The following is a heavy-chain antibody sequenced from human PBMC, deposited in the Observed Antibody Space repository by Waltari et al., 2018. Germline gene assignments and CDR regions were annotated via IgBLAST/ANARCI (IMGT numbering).Heavy chain of an antibody. D-gene: IGHD2-8*02. Sequence: QVQLVQSGAEVKKPGSPGKVPCKASEGPFTTFAISWVRQAPGQGLEWMGGIIPIFGTANYAQKFQGRVTITTDESTSTAYMELSSLRSEDTAVYYCARELTGYYGMDVWGQGTTVTVSS. CDR3: ARELTGYYGMDV. CDR2: IIPIFGTA. J-gene: IGHJ6*02. V-gene: IGHV1-69*05. CDR1: EGPFTTFA.